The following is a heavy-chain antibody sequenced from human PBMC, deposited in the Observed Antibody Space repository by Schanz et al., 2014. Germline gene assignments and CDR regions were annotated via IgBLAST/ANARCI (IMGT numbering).Heavy chain of an antibody. CDR2: ISAYNGNT. V-gene: IGHV1-18*01. CDR3: ARLSVAGRPHVNYWYFDL. J-gene: IGHJ2*01. D-gene: IGHD6-19*01. Sequence: QVQLVQSGAEVKKPGSSMKVSCKASGYTFTSYGINWVRQAPGQGLEWMGWISAYNGNTNYAQKLQGRVTMTTDKSTSTAYMELTSLRSDDTAVYYCARLSVAGRPHVNYWYFDLWGRGTLVTVSS. CDR1: GYTFTSYG.